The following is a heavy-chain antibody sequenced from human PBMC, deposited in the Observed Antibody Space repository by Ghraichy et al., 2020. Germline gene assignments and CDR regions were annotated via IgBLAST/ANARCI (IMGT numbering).Heavy chain of an antibody. CDR1: GFTFDDYA. D-gene: IGHD6-13*01. CDR2: ISWNSGSI. V-gene: IGHV3-9*01. Sequence: GGSLRLSCAASGFTFDDYAMHWVRQAPGKGLEWVSGISWNSGSIGYADSVKGRFTISRDNAKNSLYLQMNSLRAEDTALYYCAKDIDSSSHDGMDVWGQGTTVTVSS. J-gene: IGHJ6*02. CDR3: AKDIDSSSHDGMDV.